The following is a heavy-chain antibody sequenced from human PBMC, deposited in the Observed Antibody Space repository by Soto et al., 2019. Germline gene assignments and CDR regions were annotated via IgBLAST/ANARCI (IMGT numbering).Heavy chain of an antibody. V-gene: IGHV3-48*01. D-gene: IGHD6-6*01. Sequence: GGSLRLSCAASGFTFRSYSMNWVRQAPGKGLEWVSYISSSSSTIYYADSVKGRFTISRDNAKNSLYLQMNSLRAEDTAVYYCARDYEYSSSAGYYYYYMDVWGKGTTVTVSS. CDR2: ISSSSSTI. J-gene: IGHJ6*03. CDR1: GFTFRSYS. CDR3: ARDYEYSSSAGYYYYYMDV.